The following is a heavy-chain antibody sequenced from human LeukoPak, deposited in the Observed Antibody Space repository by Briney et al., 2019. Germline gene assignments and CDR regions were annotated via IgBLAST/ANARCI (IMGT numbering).Heavy chain of an antibody. CDR2: ISHSGGST. J-gene: IGHJ4*02. Sequence: GGSLRLSCAASGFTFSNYVMSWVRQAPGKGLEWVSVISHSGGSTYYADSVKGRFTISRDNSKNTLYLQMSSLRADDSAVYYCARRTYSTDQYYFDYWGQGTLVSVSS. CDR3: ARRTYSTDQYYFDY. CDR1: GFTFSNYV. D-gene: IGHD6-13*01. V-gene: IGHV3-23*01.